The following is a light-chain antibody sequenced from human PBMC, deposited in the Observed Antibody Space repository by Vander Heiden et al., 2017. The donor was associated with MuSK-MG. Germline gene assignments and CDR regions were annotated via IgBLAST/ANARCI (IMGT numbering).Light chain of an antibody. J-gene: IGLJ2*01. CDR2: RRT. Sequence: SYELTQPPSVSVSPGQTASITCSGDKLENQYVSWYQQKPGQSPLRVMFRRTERPSGIPERFSGSNSGNTATLTITGTQAMDEADYYCQSWDSSTQVVFGGGTKLTVL. CDR3: QSWDSSTQVV. CDR1: KLENQY. V-gene: IGLV3-1*01.